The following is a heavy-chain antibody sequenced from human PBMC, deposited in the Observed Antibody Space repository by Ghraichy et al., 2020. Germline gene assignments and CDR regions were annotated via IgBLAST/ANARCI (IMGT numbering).Heavy chain of an antibody. J-gene: IGHJ4*02. D-gene: IGHD6-13*01. CDR3: ASEGFNSSTYYFDN. V-gene: IGHV4-4*07. Sequence: SETLSLTCTVSGGSVDFKFWNWIRQPAGKALEWIGRIYFTGATNYNPTLQSRLTMSVDTSKNQFSLNLRSVTAADTAIYYCASEGFNSSTYYFDNWGQGTLVTVSS. CDR1: GGSVDFKF. CDR2: IYFTGAT.